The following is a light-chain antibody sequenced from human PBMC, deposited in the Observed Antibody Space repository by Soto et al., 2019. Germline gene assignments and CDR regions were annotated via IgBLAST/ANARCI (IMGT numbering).Light chain of an antibody. CDR3: QYCAISAGT. CDR2: VAS. CDR1: HSVRATY. J-gene: IGKJ1*01. V-gene: IGKV3-20*01. Sequence: IVLTQSPDTLSLSPGERATLSCRASHSVRATYLAWYQQKPGQAPSLLIYVASNRATGFPDRFSGSGSGTDFALTIRRLEPEDFARYYCQYCAISAGTFGQGTKVEIK.